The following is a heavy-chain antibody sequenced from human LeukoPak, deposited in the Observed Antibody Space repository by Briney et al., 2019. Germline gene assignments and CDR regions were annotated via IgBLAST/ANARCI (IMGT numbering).Heavy chain of an antibody. J-gene: IGHJ3*02. CDR1: GFTFSSYE. CDR3: ARGGSYLSAFDI. CDR2: ISGSGGST. V-gene: IGHV3-23*01. D-gene: IGHD1-26*01. Sequence: PGGSLRLSCAASGFTFSSYEMNWVRQAPGKGLEWVSAISGSGGSTYYADSVKGRFTISRDNSKNTLYLQMNSLRAEDTAVYYCARGGSYLSAFDIWGQGTMVTVSS.